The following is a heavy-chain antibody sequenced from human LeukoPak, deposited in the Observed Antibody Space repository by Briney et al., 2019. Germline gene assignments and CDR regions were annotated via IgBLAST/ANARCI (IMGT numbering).Heavy chain of an antibody. CDR3: AKIPRPGIVVVPAATFFDY. Sequence: GGSLRLSCATSGFTFSNFAMNWVRQAPGKGLEWVSVISSNGGRTYYADSVKGRFTVSRDNSKNTLYLQINSLRAEDTAVYYCAKIPRPGIVVVPAATFFDYWGQGTLVTVSS. V-gene: IGHV3-23*01. J-gene: IGHJ4*02. CDR1: GFTFSNFA. CDR2: ISSNGGRT. D-gene: IGHD2-2*01.